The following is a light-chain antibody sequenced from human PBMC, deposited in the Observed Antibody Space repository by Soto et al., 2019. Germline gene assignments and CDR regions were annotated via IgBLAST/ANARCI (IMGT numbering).Light chain of an antibody. J-gene: IGKJ3*01. Sequence: QLTQSPSSLSASVGDRVTITCRASQDISRYLAWYQQRAGKAPKLLIYGASTLQSGVPSRFSGSGSGTEFTLTISSLQPEDFATYHCQQLQRTPFTFGPGTEVDIK. V-gene: IGKV1-9*01. CDR1: QDISRY. CDR3: QQLQRTPFT. CDR2: GAS.